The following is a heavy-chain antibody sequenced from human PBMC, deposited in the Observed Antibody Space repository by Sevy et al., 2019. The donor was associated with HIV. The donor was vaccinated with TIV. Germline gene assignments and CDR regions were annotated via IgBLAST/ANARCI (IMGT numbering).Heavy chain of an antibody. CDR1: GFTFRSYS. V-gene: IGHV3-21*01. Sequence: GGSLRLSCAASGFTFRSYSMNWVRQAPGRGLEWVSSITSSSSFIFYADSVKGRFTISRDNAKNSLFLQMNSLSAEDTAVYYCARPTSGLSEYEPLDNARFYGMDVWGQGTTVTVSS. CDR3: ARPTSGLSEYEPLDNARFYGMDV. J-gene: IGHJ6*02. CDR2: ITSSSSFI. D-gene: IGHD1-20*01.